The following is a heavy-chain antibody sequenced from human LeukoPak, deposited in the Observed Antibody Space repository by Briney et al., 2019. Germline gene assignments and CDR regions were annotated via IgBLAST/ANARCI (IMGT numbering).Heavy chain of an antibody. V-gene: IGHV4-4*07. CDR2: IYTSGST. Sequence: PSETLSLTCCFSGVSVSSYYWSWIRQPAGKGLEWIGRIYTSGSTNYSPSLKSRVTMSVDTSKNQFSLKLRSVTAADTAVYYCAVVVGASWRQAWGQGTLVIVSS. CDR1: GVSVSSYY. J-gene: IGHJ5*02. D-gene: IGHD2-15*01. CDR3: AVVVGASWRQA.